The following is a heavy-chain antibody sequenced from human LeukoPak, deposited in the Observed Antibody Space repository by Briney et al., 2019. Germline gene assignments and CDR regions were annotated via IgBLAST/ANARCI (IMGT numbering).Heavy chain of an antibody. CDR3: ARVAVPQPRYYFDY. Sequence: GGSLRLSCAASGFTFSSYWMHWVRQAPGKGLVWVSRINTDGSGSSTSYADSVKGRFTISRDNAKNTLYLQMNSLRAEDTAVYYCARVAVPQPRYYFDYWGQGTLVTVSS. V-gene: IGHV3-74*01. D-gene: IGHD5-18*01. J-gene: IGHJ4*02. CDR1: GFTFSSYW. CDR2: INTDGSGSST.